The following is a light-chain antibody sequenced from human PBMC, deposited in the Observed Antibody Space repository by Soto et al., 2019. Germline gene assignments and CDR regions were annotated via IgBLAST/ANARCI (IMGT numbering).Light chain of an antibody. J-gene: IGKJ1*01. CDR2: AAS. Sequence: EIRMTRSLTPGAFPVGHRMTMTLRASQDIGGRLAWFQQKPGEAPQYLIQAASILQSGVRSRFSGSGSWTEFILTINILQPEDFASYFCLQVYSSPRTLGLGTKVDIK. V-gene: IGKV1-12*01. CDR3: LQVYSSPRT. CDR1: QDIGGR.